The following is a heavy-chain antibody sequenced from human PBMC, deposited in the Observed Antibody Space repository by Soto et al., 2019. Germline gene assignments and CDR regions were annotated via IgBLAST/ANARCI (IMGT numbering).Heavy chain of an antibody. CDR2: ISWNSGSI. D-gene: IGHD3-3*01. CDR1: GFTFDDYA. CDR3: AKDIDRNDFWSGYYGWKNYGMDV. J-gene: IGHJ6*02. Sequence: EVQLVESGGGLVQPGRSLRLSCAASGFTFDDYAMHWVRQAPGKGLEWVSGISWNSGSIGYADSVKGRFTISRDNAKNSLYLQMNSLRAEDTALYYCAKDIDRNDFWSGYYGWKNYGMDVWGQGTTVTVSS. V-gene: IGHV3-9*01.